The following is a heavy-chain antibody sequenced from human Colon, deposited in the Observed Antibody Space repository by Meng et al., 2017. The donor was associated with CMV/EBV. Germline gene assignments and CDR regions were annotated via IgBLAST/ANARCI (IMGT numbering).Heavy chain of an antibody. CDR2: IKQDGSEK. CDR3: AQPGGYGDYGMDV. CDR1: GFTCSSYW. V-gene: IGHV3-7*01. Sequence: GESLKISCAASGFTCSSYWMSWVRQAPGKGLEWVANIKQDGSEKYYVDSVKGRFTISRDNAKNSLYLQMNSLRAEDTAVYYCAQPGGYGDYGMDVWGQGTTVTVSS. J-gene: IGHJ6*02. D-gene: IGHD4-17*01.